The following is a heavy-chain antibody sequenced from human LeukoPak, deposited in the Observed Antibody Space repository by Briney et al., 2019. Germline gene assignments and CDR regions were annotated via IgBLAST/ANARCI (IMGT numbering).Heavy chain of an antibody. Sequence: GGSLRLSCEASGFSLSGSWMHWVRQAPGKGLMWVSQSKYDGSTKSYAASVRGRFTISRDNAKNTLYLHMDSLRAEDTAVYYCARSDYFHNWGQGTMVVVSA. J-gene: IGHJ3*01. CDR1: GFSLSGSW. V-gene: IGHV3-74*01. D-gene: IGHD2/OR15-2a*01. CDR3: ARSDYFHN. CDR2: SKYDGSTK.